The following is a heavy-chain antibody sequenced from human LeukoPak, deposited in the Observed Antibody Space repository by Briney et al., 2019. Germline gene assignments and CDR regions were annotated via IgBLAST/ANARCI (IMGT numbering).Heavy chain of an antibody. V-gene: IGHV4-34*01. CDR2: INHSGST. CDR1: GGSFSGYY. D-gene: IGHD3-22*01. Sequence: PSETLSLTCAVYGGSFSGYYWSWIRQPPGKGLEWIGEINHSGSTNYNPSLKSRVTISVDTSKNQFSLKLSSVTAADTAVYYCARVVTTPVVAINWGQGTLVTVSS. CDR3: ARVVTTPVVAIN. J-gene: IGHJ4*02.